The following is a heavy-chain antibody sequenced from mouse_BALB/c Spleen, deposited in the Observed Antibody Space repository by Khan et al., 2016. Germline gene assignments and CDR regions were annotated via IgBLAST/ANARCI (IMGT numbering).Heavy chain of an antibody. V-gene: IGHV5-6-5*01. CDR2: ISTGDST. Sequence: EVELVESGGGLVKPGGSLKLSCAASGFTFRNYALSWVRQTPEKRLEWVASISTGDSTYYGDSVKGRFTISRDNARNNLYLQMSSLRSEDTAMFYCAREDNGNYGDYFDYWGQGTTLTVSS. CDR3: AREDNGNYGDYFDY. J-gene: IGHJ2*01. CDR1: GFTFRNYA. D-gene: IGHD2-1*01.